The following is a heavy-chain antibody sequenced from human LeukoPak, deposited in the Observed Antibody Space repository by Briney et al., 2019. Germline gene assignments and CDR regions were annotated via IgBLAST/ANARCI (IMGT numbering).Heavy chain of an antibody. V-gene: IGHV3-69-1*02. Sequence: RHAKEKGLEWVSIISSSTYIYYAHSVKGRFTISRDDAKNSLYLQMNSPRAEDAAVYYFARESGNPEYWGRGALVAVSS. CDR3: ARESGNPEY. D-gene: IGHD4-23*01. J-gene: IGHJ4*02. CDR2: ISSSTYI.